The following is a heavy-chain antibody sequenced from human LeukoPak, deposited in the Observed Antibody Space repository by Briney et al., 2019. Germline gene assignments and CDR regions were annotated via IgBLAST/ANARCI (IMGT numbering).Heavy chain of an antibody. CDR1: GGSISSGGYY. CDR2: IYHSGST. CDR3: ATTDSKYGDLPLDAFDI. J-gene: IGHJ3*02. V-gene: IGHV4-30-2*01. D-gene: IGHD4-17*01. Sequence: SETLSLTCTVSGGSISSGGYYWSWIRQPPGKGLEWIGYIYHSGSTYYNPSLKSRVTISVDRSKNQFSLKLSSVTAADTAVYYCATTDSKYGDLPLDAFDIWGQGTMVTVSS.